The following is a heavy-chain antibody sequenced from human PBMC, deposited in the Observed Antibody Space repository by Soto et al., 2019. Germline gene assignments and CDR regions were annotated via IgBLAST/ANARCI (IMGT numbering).Heavy chain of an antibody. CDR2: IKQDVGEK. J-gene: IGHJ4*02. CDR1: GFTFSSYW. Sequence: GGSLRLSCAASGFTFSSYWMSWVRQAPGKGLEWVANIKQDVGEKYYVDSVKGRFTISRDNAKNSLYLQMNSLRGDDTAVYYCVRDYRVSYGYGPFDYWGQGTLVTVSS. V-gene: IGHV3-7*03. CDR3: VRDYRVSYGYGPFDY. D-gene: IGHD5-18*01.